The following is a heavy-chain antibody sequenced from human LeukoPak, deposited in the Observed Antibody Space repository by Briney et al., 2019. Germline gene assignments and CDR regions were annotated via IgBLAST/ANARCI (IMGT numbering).Heavy chain of an antibody. CDR1: GFTVSTKY. Sequence: GGSLRLSCAASGFTVSTKYMSWVRQAPGKGLEWVSIIYSGESTYYAESVKGRFIVSRDSSKNTLYLQMNSLRVDDTAVYSCARVGDHYHWYFDLWGRGTLVTVSS. CDR2: IYSGEST. J-gene: IGHJ2*01. D-gene: IGHD3-10*01. CDR3: ARVGDHYHWYFDL. V-gene: IGHV3-53*01.